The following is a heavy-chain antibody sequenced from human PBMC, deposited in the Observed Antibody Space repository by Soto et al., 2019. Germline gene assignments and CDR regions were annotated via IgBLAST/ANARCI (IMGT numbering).Heavy chain of an antibody. D-gene: IGHD3-3*01. CDR3: ARDRGLLYRDPIFDY. Sequence: GGSLRLSCAASGFTFSSYAMSWVRQAPGKGLEWVSAISGSGGSTYYADSVKGRFTISRGNSKNTLYLQMNSLRAEDTAVYYCARDRGLLYRDPIFDYWGQGTLVTVSS. J-gene: IGHJ4*02. CDR1: GFTFSSYA. V-gene: IGHV3-23*01. CDR2: ISGSGGST.